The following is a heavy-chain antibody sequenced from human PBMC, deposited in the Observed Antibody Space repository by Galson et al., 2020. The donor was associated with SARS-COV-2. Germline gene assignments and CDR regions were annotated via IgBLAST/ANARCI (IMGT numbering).Heavy chain of an antibody. CDR2: IDWDDDK. Sequence: SGPTLVKPTQTPRLTCAFSGFSASSSGMCVSWIRQPPGKALEWLALIDWDDDKYYTTSLKTRLAISKDTSKNQVVLTMTNMGPADTATYYCARSNVAVSRNAFDIWGQGTMVTVPS. V-gene: IGHV2-70*01. D-gene: IGHD6-19*01. CDR1: GFSASSSGMC. J-gene: IGHJ3*02. CDR3: ARSNVAVSRNAFDI.